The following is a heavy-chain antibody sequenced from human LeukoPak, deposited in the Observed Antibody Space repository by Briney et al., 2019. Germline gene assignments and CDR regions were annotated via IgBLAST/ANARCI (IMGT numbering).Heavy chain of an antibody. J-gene: IGHJ1*01. CDR3: ASATPRDDYGDYLEYFQH. Sequence: PGGSLRLSCAASGFTFSSYSMNWVRQAPGKGLEWVSSISSSSSYIYYADSVKGRFTISRDNAKNSLYLQMNSLRAEDTAVYYCASATPRDDYGDYLEYFQHWGQGTLVTVSS. CDR2: ISSSSSYI. CDR1: GFTFSSYS. D-gene: IGHD4-17*01. V-gene: IGHV3-21*01.